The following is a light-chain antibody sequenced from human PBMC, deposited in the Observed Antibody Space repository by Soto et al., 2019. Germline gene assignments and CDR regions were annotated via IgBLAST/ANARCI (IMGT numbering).Light chain of an antibody. CDR3: QQSSNWPLT. Sequence: DIVLTQSPATLSLSPGERATLSCRASQSVSRYLAWYQQKPGQAPMLLIYDASNRATGIPARFSGSGSGTDFTLTISSLEPEDFAVYYCQQSSNWPLTFGGGTKVEIK. CDR1: QSVSRY. CDR2: DAS. J-gene: IGKJ4*01. V-gene: IGKV3-11*01.